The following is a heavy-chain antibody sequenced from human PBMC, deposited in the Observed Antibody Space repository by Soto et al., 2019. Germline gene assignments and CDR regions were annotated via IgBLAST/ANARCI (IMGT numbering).Heavy chain of an antibody. V-gene: IGHV4-61*01. J-gene: IGHJ4*02. CDR1: GGSVSRATYY. Sequence: QVQLQESGPGLVKPSETLSLTCGVSGGSVSRATYYWSWIRQPPGRGLEWIGYVSYSGSTNYNPSLRSRVIISLDPSKNQFSLNLNSVTAADTAVYYCARDSPYSSGYYQGSSFDYWGQGTLVTVSS. CDR3: ARDSPYSSGYYQGSSFDY. D-gene: IGHD6-19*01. CDR2: VSYSGST.